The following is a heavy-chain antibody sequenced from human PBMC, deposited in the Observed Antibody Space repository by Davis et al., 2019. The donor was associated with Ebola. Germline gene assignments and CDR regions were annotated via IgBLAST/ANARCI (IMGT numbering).Heavy chain of an antibody. J-gene: IGHJ5*02. CDR2: INHSGST. D-gene: IGHD6-19*01. Sequence: MPSETLSLTCAVYGGSFSGYYWSWIRQPPGKGLEWIGEINHSGSTNYNPSLKSRVTISVDTSKNQFSLKLSSVTAADTAVYYCARDYSQAVAGEGGWFDPWGQGTLVTVSS. CDR1: GGSFSGYY. V-gene: IGHV4-34*01. CDR3: ARDYSQAVAGEGGWFDP.